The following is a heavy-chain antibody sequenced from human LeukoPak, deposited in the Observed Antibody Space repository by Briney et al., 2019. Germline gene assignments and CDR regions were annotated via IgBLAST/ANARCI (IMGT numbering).Heavy chain of an antibody. Sequence: GGSLRLSCAASGFPFSNYWMHWVRQAPGKGLVWVSRINSDGSNTVYADSVKGRFAISRDNAKNTLYLQINSLGAEDSAVYYCARDRGGGSGYDYWGQGTPVTVSS. CDR1: GFPFSNYW. CDR3: ARDRGGGSGYDY. CDR2: INSDGSNT. V-gene: IGHV3-74*01. D-gene: IGHD2-15*01. J-gene: IGHJ4*02.